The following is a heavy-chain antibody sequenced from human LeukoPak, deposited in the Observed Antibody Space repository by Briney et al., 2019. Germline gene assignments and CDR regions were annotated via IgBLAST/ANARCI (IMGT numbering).Heavy chain of an antibody. CDR2: IYPSGST. Sequence: KPSETLSLTCAVSGYSISSGYYWGWIRQPPGKGLEWIGSIYPSGSTYYNPSLKSRVTISVDTSKNQFSLKLSSVTAADTAVYYCARHEYDFWSGRTGAFDIWGQGTMVTVSS. D-gene: IGHD3-3*01. CDR3: ARHEYDFWSGRTGAFDI. J-gene: IGHJ3*02. CDR1: GYSISSGYY. V-gene: IGHV4-38-2*01.